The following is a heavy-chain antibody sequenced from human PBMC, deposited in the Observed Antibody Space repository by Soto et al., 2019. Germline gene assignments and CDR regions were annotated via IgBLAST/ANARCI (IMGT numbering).Heavy chain of an antibody. CDR2: ISGSGGST. V-gene: IGHV3-23*01. CDR1: GFTFSIYA. Sequence: GSLSLSCAASGFTFSIYAMRWVRQVPGKGLAWVTAISGSGGSTYYADSVKGRFTISRDNYKSTLHLQMKSVNADDTAVYYCAKISGYSYALGSLDYWGQGTLVTVSS. J-gene: IGHJ4*02. D-gene: IGHD5-18*01. CDR3: AKISGYSYALGSLDY.